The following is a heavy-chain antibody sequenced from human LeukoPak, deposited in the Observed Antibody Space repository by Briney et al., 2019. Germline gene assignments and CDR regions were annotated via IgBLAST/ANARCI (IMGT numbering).Heavy chain of an antibody. CDR1: GYNFPIYW. V-gene: IGHV5-51*01. D-gene: IGHD6-13*01. CDR2: IYPDDSNT. J-gene: IGHJ3*02. Sequence: GESLKISCQGSGYNFPIYWIGWVRQMPGQGLEWMGIIYPDDSNTIYGPSFQGQVTISADKSINTAYLEWSSLKASDTAIYYCAIIAPFDAFDIWGHGTMVTVSS. CDR3: AIIAPFDAFDI.